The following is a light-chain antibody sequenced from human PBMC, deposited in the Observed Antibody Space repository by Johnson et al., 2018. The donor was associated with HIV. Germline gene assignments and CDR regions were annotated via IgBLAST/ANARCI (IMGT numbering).Light chain of an antibody. CDR2: ANN. CDR1: SSNIGNNY. J-gene: IGLJ1*01. V-gene: IGLV1-51*01. CDR3: GTWDGSLSAGV. Sequence: HSVLTQPPSVSAAPGQKVTISCSGSSSNIGNNYVSWYQQLPGTAPKLLIYANNKRPSGIPDRFSGSKSGTSATLGITGLQTGDEADYYCGTWDGSLSAGVFGTGTKVTVL.